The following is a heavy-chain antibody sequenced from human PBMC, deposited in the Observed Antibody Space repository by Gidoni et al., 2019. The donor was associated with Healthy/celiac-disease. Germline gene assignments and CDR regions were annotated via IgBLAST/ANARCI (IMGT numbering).Heavy chain of an antibody. CDR2: ISYDGSNK. D-gene: IGHD3-22*01. CDR1: GFTFSSYG. V-gene: IGHV3-30*18. J-gene: IGHJ4*02. CDR3: AKDDYYDSSEGY. Sequence: QVQLVESGGGVVQPGRSLRLSCAASGFTFSSYGMHWVRQAPGKGLEWVAVISYDGSNKYYADSVKGRFTISRDNSKNTLYLQMNSLRAEDTAVYYCAKDDYYDSSEGYWGQGTLVTVSS.